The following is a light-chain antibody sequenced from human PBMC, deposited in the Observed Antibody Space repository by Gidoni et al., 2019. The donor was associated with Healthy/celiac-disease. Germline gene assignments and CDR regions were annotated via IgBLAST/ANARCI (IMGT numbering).Light chain of an antibody. CDR1: SSDVGGYNY. CDR2: DVS. V-gene: IGLV2-14*03. CDR3: SSYTSSSTLGV. J-gene: IGLJ1*01. Sequence: QSALTQPAYVSGSPGQSIPSSCPGTSSDVGGYNYVSWYQQHPGKAPKLMIYDVSNRPSGVSNRFSGSKSGNTASLTISGLQAEDEADYYCSSYTSSSTLGVFGTGTKVTVL.